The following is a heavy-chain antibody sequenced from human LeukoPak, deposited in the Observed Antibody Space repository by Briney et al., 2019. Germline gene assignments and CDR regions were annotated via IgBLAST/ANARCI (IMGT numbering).Heavy chain of an antibody. CDR3: ARDLGFVSKVCAFDI. D-gene: IGHD2-15*01. CDR2: IYYSVNT. J-gene: IGHJ3*02. Sequence: PSETLSLTCTVSGGSIGSYYWNWIRHSPGKGLEWLGYIYYSVNTNYNPSLKSRVIISVDTSKNQFSLKLSSVTAADTAVYYCARDLGFVSKVCAFDIWGQGTMVTVSS. CDR1: GGSIGSYY. V-gene: IGHV4-59*01.